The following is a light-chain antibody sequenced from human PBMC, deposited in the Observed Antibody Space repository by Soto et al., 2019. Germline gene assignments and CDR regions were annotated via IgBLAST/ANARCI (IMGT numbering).Light chain of an antibody. CDR2: DAS. V-gene: IGKV3-15*01. CDR3: HQYNNWPPWT. J-gene: IGKJ1*01. CDR1: QSVGNS. Sequence: ETVMTQSPATLSVSPGERVTLSCRASQSVGNSLAWYQQKPGQAPRLLIYDASTRATGIPARFSGSGSGTEFTLSISSLQSEDFAVYSCHQYNNWPPWTFGQGNTVEIK.